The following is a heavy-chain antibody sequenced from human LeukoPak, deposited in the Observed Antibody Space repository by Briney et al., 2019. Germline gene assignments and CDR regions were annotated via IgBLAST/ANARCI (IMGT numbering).Heavy chain of an antibody. CDR2: IIPIFGTA. D-gene: IGHD1-1*01. Sequence: SVKVSGKASGGTFSSYAIRWVRQAPGQGLEWMGGIIPIFGTANYAQKFQGRVTITADESTSTAYMELSSLRSEDTAVYYCARAGPWSDSSVAFDIWGQGTMVTVSS. V-gene: IGHV1-69*13. J-gene: IGHJ3*02. CDR3: ARAGPWSDSSVAFDI. CDR1: GGTFSSYA.